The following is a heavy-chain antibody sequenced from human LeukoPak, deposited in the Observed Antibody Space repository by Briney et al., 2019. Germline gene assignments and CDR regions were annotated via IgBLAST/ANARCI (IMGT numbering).Heavy chain of an antibody. CDR2: MNPKSGNT. D-gene: IGHD1-26*01. V-gene: IGHV1-8*01. Sequence: ASLKDSCKDSGYTFTSYDINWVRQATGQGLEWMGWMNPKSGNTGYAQKLQGRVTMTRDTSISTAYMELGSLRSEDTAVYYWARATGSRHYWGEGTLVTVSS. CDR1: GYTFTSYD. CDR3: ARATGSRHY. J-gene: IGHJ4*02.